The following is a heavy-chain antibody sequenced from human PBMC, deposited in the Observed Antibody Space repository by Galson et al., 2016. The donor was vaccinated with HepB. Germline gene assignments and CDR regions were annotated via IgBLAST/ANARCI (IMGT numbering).Heavy chain of an antibody. D-gene: IGHD2-8*01. CDR2: MNPGGNT. CDR3: ARERDIVLHYYNGMDV. CDR1: GGSISSSSFY. V-gene: IGHV4-39*07. J-gene: IGHJ6*04. Sequence: ETLSLTCTVSGGSISSSSFYWSWIRQSPGKGLEWIGQMNPGGNTHYNPSLTSRVPISADMSKNQFSLKLNSVTAADTAVYYCARERDIVLHYYNGMDVWGKGTTVTVSS.